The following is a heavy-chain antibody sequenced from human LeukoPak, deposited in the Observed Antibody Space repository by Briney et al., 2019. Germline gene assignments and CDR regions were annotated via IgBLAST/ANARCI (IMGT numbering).Heavy chain of an antibody. D-gene: IGHD4-17*01. V-gene: IGHV4-59*08. CDR3: ATFPYGDRAFDF. J-gene: IGHJ4*02. CDR1: GRSLSSYY. Sequence: SETLSLTCTVSGRSLSSYYWSWIRQPPAKGLEWIGYIYYSGTTKFNPSLKSRVTISVDTSKNQLSLKPNSVTAADTAVYYCATFPYGDRAFDFWGQGALVTVSS. CDR2: IYYSGTT.